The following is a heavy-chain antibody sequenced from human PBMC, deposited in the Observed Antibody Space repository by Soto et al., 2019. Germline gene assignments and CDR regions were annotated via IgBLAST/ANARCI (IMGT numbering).Heavy chain of an antibody. CDR2: ITGTSAFT. J-gene: IGHJ4*02. V-gene: IGHV3-21*01. CDR1: GFIFSDFQ. CDR3: ARDNLAFQVAFDL. D-gene: IGHD2-15*01. Sequence: GGSLRLSCAASGFIFSDFQINWVRQAPGRGLEWLSSITGTSAFTHYADSIEGRFTISRDNPNNLLFLQMDNLRPEDTAVYYCARDNLAFQVAFDLWGQGTLVTVSS.